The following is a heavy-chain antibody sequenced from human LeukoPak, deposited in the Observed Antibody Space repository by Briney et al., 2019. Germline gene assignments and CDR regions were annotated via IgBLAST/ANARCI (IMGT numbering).Heavy chain of an antibody. Sequence: SVKVSCKAPGDTLITHFISWVRQAPGQGLEWVGRIVPVIGVATYAQSLQGRVIITADRSTNTAYMELSRLRFEDSAVYFCARHSSRGHYYDFDFWGQGSLVTVSS. CDR3: ARHSSRGHYYDFDF. D-gene: IGHD3-22*01. V-gene: IGHV1-69*02. CDR1: GDTLITHF. J-gene: IGHJ4*02. CDR2: IVPVIGVA.